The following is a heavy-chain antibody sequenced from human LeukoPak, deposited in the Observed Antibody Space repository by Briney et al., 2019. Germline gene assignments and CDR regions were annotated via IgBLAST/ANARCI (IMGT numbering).Heavy chain of an antibody. J-gene: IGHJ4*02. CDR1: GFTFSSYS. Sequence: PGGSLRLSCAVSGFTFSSYSMNWVRQAPGKGLEWVSVVSGSGGSTYYADFVRGGSTFSRDNSKNTQYLQMNRLRAEDTAVYYCAKDKDDCGDHFDYWGQGALVTVSS. CDR3: AKDKDDCGDHFDY. D-gene: IGHD4-17*01. CDR2: VSGSGGST. V-gene: IGHV3-23*01.